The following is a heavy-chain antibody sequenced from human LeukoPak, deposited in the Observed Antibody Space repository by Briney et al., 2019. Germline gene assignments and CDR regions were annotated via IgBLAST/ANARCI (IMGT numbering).Heavy chain of an antibody. J-gene: IGHJ4*02. CDR2: IYPGDSDT. Sequence: GESLKISCKGSGYRFINYWIAWVRQVPGKGLEWMGTIYPGDSDTRYSPSFQGQVTISADKSISTAYLQWSSLKASDTAMYYCARHKRLYDFWGQGTLVTVSS. CDR1: GYRFINYW. CDR3: ARHKRLYDF. D-gene: IGHD3-3*01. V-gene: IGHV5-51*01.